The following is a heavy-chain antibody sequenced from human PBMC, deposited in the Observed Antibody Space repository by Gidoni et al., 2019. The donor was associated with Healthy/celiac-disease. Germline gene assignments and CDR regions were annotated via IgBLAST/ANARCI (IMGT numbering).Heavy chain of an antibody. V-gene: IGHV3-33*01. Sequence: QVQLVESGGDVVQPGRSLRLSCAASGFTFSSYGMHWVRQVPGKGLEWVAVILYDGSNKYYADSVKGRFTISRDNSKNTLYLQMNSLRAEDTAVYYCARDAYSYGYGTDYWGQGTLVTVSS. J-gene: IGHJ4*02. CDR2: ILYDGSNK. D-gene: IGHD5-18*01. CDR3: ARDAYSYGYGTDY. CDR1: GFTFSSYG.